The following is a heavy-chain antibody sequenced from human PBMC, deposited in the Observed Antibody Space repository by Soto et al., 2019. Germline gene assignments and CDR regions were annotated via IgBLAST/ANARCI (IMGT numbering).Heavy chain of an antibody. J-gene: IGHJ4*02. CDR3: ARDVSGFEYFDL. Sequence: GGSLRLSCAASGFPFSDYAMHWVRQTPGRGPEWLALISFNGINTYYADSVKGRFTISRDNSENTLYLQMSTLRAEDTAVYYCARDVSGFEYFDLWGQGTLVTVSS. D-gene: IGHD3-9*01. CDR1: GFPFSDYA. V-gene: IGHV3-30-3*01. CDR2: ISFNGINT.